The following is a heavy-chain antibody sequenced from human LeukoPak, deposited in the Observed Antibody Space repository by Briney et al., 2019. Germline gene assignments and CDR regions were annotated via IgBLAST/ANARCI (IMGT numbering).Heavy chain of an antibody. CDR1: GGSISSYY. V-gene: IGHV4-59*01. J-gene: IGHJ3*02. CDR3: ARGSIAARNDAFDI. CDR2: FYYSGST. D-gene: IGHD6-6*01. Sequence: SETLSLTCAVSGGSISSYYWSWIRQPPGKGLEWIGNFYYSGSTNYNPSLKSRVTISVDTSKSQSSLKVSSVTAADTAVYYCARGSIAARNDAFDIWGQGTMVTVSS.